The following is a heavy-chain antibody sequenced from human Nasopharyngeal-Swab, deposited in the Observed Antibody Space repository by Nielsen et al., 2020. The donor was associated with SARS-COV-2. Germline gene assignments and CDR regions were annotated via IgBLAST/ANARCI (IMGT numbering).Heavy chain of an antibody. D-gene: IGHD6-13*01. J-gene: IGHJ4*02. Sequence: SESLSLDWTVSGYSFSSGYYWGWIRQPPGKGLEWIGSIYHSGSTYYNPSLKSRVTISVDTSKNQFSLKLSSVTAADTAVYYCARDSGYSSSWYSRDYYFDYWGQGTLVTVSS. CDR3: ARDSGYSSSWYSRDYYFDY. V-gene: IGHV4-38-2*02. CDR2: IYHSGST. CDR1: GYSFSSGYY.